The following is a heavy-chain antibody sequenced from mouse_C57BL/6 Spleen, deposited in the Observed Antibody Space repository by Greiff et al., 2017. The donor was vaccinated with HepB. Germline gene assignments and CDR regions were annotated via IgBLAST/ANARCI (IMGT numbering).Heavy chain of an antibody. CDR3: ARGITTVVAPHWYFDV. Sequence: QVQLQQPGAELVKPGASVKLSCKASGYTFTSNWMHWVKHRPGQGLEWIGMIHPNSGSTNYNEKFKSKATLTVDKSSSTAYMQLSSLTSEDSAVYYCARGITTVVAPHWYFDVWGTGTTVTVSS. J-gene: IGHJ1*03. V-gene: IGHV1-64*01. CDR2: IHPNSGST. D-gene: IGHD1-1*01. CDR1: GYTFTSNW.